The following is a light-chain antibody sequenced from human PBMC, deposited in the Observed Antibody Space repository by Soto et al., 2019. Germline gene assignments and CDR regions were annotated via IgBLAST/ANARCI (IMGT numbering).Light chain of an antibody. CDR2: GAS. V-gene: IGKV3-15*01. CDR1: QSVSSN. CDR3: QQYNTWPET. Sequence: VMTQSPATLSVSPGERATLSCRASQSVSSNLAWYQQKPGQAPRLLIYGASTRATGMPARFSGSGSGTEFTLTISSLQSEDSAVYYCQQYNTWPETFGQGTKLEIK. J-gene: IGKJ2*01.